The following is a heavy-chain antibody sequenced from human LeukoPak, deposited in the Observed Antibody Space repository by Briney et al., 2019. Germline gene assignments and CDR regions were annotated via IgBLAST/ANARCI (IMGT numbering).Heavy chain of an antibody. D-gene: IGHD3-22*01. V-gene: IGHV1-69*04. J-gene: IGHJ4*02. CDR1: GGTFSSYA. CDR2: IIPILGIA. CDR3: ARDVGYYDSSGPLKDNTDY. Sequence: SVKVSCKASGGTFSSYAISWVRQAPGQGLEWMGRIIPILGIANYAQKFQGRVTITADKSTSTAYMELSSLRSEDTAVYYCARDVGYYDSSGPLKDNTDYWGQGTLVTVSS.